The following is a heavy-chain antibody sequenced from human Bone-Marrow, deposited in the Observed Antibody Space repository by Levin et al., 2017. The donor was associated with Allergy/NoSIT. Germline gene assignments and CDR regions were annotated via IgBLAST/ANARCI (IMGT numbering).Heavy chain of an antibody. V-gene: IGHV4-39*01. Sequence: SQTLSLTCSVSGGSIGSSSNYWAWIRRPPGKGLEWIGSVYSGGSTYYNPSLKSRVTISVDTSKNQFSLNLNSVTAADTALHYCARRTDLLTAYPYYFDSWGQGTLVTVSS. D-gene: IGHD3-9*01. CDR1: GGSIGSSSNY. CDR2: VYSGGST. J-gene: IGHJ4*02. CDR3: ARRTDLLTAYPYYFDS.